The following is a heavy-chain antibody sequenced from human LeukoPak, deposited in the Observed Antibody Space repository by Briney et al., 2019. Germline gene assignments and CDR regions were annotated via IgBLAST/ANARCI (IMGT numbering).Heavy chain of an antibody. J-gene: IGHJ5*02. Sequence: SQTLSLTCTVSGVSISSGSYYWSWIRQPAGKGLEWIGRIYTSGSTNYNPSLKSRVTISVDTSKNQFSLKLSSVTAADTAVYYCARSCSSTSCFNWFDPWGQGTLVTVSS. CDR2: IYTSGST. D-gene: IGHD2-2*01. CDR1: GVSISSGSYY. V-gene: IGHV4-61*02. CDR3: ARSCSSTSCFNWFDP.